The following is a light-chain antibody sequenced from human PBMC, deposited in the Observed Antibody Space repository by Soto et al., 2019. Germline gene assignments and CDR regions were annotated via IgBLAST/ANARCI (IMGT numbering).Light chain of an antibody. CDR1: QSVSSTY. J-gene: IGKJ1*01. V-gene: IGKV3-20*01. CDR3: QQYGFSFRA. Sequence: EILLTQSPGTLSLSPGERATLSCRASQSVSSTYLSWYQLKPGHAPRLLIYGASTRATGIRDRFSGSGSGTDFTLTISRLEPEDFAVYYCQQYGFSFRAFGQGTKV. CDR2: GAS.